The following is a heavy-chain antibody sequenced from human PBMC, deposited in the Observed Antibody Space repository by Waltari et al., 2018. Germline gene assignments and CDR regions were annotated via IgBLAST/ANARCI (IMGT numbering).Heavy chain of an antibody. CDR1: GGSFSGYY. CDR2: IRHSGRT. D-gene: IGHD3-3*01. V-gene: IGHV4-34*01. J-gene: IGHJ6*03. CDR3: ARANTIFGVIRTWYYMDV. Sequence: QVQLQQWGAGLLKPSETPSLTCVVPGGSFSGYYWSGIRQPPGKGLGGVGEIRHSGRTNYNPSLKSRVTISIDTSKIQFSLKLRSVTVADTAVYYCARANTIFGVIRTWYYMDVWGKGTPVTVSS.